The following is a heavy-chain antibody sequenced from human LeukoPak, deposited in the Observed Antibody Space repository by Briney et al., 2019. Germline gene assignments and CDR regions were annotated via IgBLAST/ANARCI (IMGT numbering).Heavy chain of an antibody. CDR3: ARIPRGSGWSFLDF. CDR1: GFTFSSYS. D-gene: IGHD6-19*01. CDR2: IQSDGSVQ. Sequence: KPGGSLRLSCAASGFTFSSYSMNWVRQAPGKGLEWVANIQSDGSVQQYVDSVKGRLTISRDNAKNSLYLQMNSLRAEDTAVYYCARIPRGSGWSFLDFWGQGTLVTVTS. J-gene: IGHJ4*02. V-gene: IGHV3-7*01.